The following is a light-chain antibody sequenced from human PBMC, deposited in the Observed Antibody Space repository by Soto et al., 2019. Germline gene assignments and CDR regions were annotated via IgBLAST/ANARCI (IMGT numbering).Light chain of an antibody. Sequence: QSVLTQPPSVSEAPRQRVTISCSGSSSNIGNNAVNWYQQLPGKAPKLLIYSDDLLPSGVSDRFSGSKSGTSASLAISGLQSEDEAVYYCAAWGDRMKEVFGGGTKLTVL. J-gene: IGLJ3*02. CDR2: SDD. V-gene: IGLV1-36*01. CDR3: AAWGDRMKEV. CDR1: SSNIGNNA.